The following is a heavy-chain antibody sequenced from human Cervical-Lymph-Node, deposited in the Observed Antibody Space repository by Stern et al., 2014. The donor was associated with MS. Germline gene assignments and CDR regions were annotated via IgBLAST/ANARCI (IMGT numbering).Heavy chain of an antibody. D-gene: IGHD3-9*01. CDR2: MYYSGST. J-gene: IGHJ3*02. Sequence: QVQLQESGPGLVKPSQTLSLTCTVSGGSISSGDYYWGWIRQPPGKGLEWIGYMYYSGSTYHNPSIKSRVTISVDTSKNQFSLSLRSVTAVDTAVYYCARGELIINDAFDIWGQGTMVTVSS. CDR3: ARGELIINDAFDI. V-gene: IGHV4-30-4*01. CDR1: GGSISSGDYY.